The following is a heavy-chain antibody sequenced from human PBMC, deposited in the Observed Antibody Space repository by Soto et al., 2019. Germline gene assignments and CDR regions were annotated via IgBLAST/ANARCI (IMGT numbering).Heavy chain of an antibody. CDR2: INHSGST. Sequence: SETLSLTCAVYGGSFSGYYWSWIRQPPGKGLEWIGVINHSGSTNYNPSLKSRVTISVDTSKNQFSLKLSSVTAAGTAVYYCARGQDDSSGYSQDFDYWGQGTLVTVSS. V-gene: IGHV4-34*01. CDR1: GGSFSGYY. J-gene: IGHJ4*02. D-gene: IGHD3-22*01. CDR3: ARGQDDSSGYSQDFDY.